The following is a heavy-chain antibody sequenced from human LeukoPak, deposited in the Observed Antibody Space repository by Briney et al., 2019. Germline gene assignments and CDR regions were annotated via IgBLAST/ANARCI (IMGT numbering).Heavy chain of an antibody. CDR1: AGSISSSTY. Sequence: SETLSLTCTVSAGSISSSTYWGWIRQPPGKGLEWIGTIYYGGNTYHNPSLESRVTISLDTSKNLFSLKLSSVTAADTAVYYCARRFSTAWYFDSWGQGTLVTVSS. J-gene: IGHJ4*02. V-gene: IGHV4-39*01. D-gene: IGHD6-19*01. CDR3: ARRFSTAWYFDS. CDR2: IYYGGNT.